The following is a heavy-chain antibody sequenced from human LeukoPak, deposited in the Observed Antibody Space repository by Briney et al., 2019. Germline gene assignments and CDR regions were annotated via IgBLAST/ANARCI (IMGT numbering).Heavy chain of an antibody. J-gene: IGHJ4*02. CDR2: ISSSGSTI. CDR1: GFTFSSYE. D-gene: IGHD3-10*01. V-gene: IGHV3-48*03. CDR3: ARALLWFGELLGTDY. Sequence: GGSLRLSCAAFGFTFSSYEMNWVRQAPGKGLEWVSSISSSGSTIYYADSLKGRFTISRDNSKNTLYLQMNSLRAEDTAVYYCARALLWFGELLGTDYWGQGTLVTVSS.